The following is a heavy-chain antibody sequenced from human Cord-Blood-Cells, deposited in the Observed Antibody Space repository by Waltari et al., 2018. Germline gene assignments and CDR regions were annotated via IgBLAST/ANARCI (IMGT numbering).Heavy chain of an antibody. Sequence: GLEWVGRIRSKANSYATAYAASVKGRFTISRDDSKNTAYLQMNSLKTEDTAVYYCTRSPANWGVMSGWYFDLWGRGTLVTVSS. D-gene: IGHD3-16*01. J-gene: IGHJ2*01. CDR3: TRSPANWGVMSGWYFDL. V-gene: IGHV3-73*01. CDR2: IRSKANSYAT.